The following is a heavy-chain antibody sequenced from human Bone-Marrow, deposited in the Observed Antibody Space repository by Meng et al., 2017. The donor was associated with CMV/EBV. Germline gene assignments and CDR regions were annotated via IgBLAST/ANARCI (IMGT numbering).Heavy chain of an antibody. CDR1: GYTFTGYY. CDR3: ARAMYNWNYEDY. D-gene: IGHD1-7*01. V-gene: IGHV1-2*02. J-gene: IGHJ4*02. CDR2: INPNSGGT. Sequence: RGSSKASGYTFTGYYMHRVRQAPGQGLEWMGWINPNSGGTNYAQKFQGRVTMTRDTSISTAYMELSRLRSDDTAVYYCARAMYNWNYEDYWGQGTLVTVSS.